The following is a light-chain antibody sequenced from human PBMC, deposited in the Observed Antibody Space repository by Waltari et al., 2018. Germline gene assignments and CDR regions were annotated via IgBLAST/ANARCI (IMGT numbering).Light chain of an antibody. CDR1: ETVLSTSNNKNY. CDR3: QQYYSTPS. J-gene: IGKJ5*01. V-gene: IGKV4-1*01. Sequence: DIVMTQSPDSLAVSLGERATINCKSSETVLSTSNNKNYLAWYQQKPGQPPKMLLYWASTRESRVPDRFSGSGSRTDFTLSISSLQAEDVAIYFCQQYYSTPSFGQGTRLEIK. CDR2: WAS.